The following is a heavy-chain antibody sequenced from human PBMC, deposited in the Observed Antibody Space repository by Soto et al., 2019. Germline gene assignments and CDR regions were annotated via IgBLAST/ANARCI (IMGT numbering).Heavy chain of an antibody. J-gene: IGHJ5*02. CDR2: IYHSGST. Sequence: SETLSLTCAVSGGSISSGGYSWSWIRQPPGKGLEWIGYIYHSGSTYYNPSLKSRVTISVDRSKNQFSLKLSSVTAADTAVYYCARAGSRYTVGWFDPWGQGTLGTVSS. D-gene: IGHD5-18*01. CDR3: ARAGSRYTVGWFDP. V-gene: IGHV4-30-2*01. CDR1: GGSISSGGYS.